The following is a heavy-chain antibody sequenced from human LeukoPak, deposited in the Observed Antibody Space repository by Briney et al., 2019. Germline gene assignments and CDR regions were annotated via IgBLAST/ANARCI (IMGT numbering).Heavy chain of an antibody. V-gene: IGHV3-53*01. Sequence: GGSLRLSCAASGFTVSSNSMSWVRQAPGKGLEWVSFIYSGGSTYYADSVKGRFTISRDNAKSSLYLQMSSLRAEDTAVYYCAGDNIENGDLDYLDSWGQGTLVTVSS. J-gene: IGHJ4*02. CDR1: GFTVSSNS. CDR2: IYSGGST. CDR3: AGDNIENGDLDYLDS. D-gene: IGHD4-17*01.